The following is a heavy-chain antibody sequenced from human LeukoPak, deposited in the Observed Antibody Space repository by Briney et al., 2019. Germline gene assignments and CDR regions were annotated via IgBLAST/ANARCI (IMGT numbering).Heavy chain of an antibody. CDR1: GFTFSSYW. D-gene: IGHD3-16*01. CDR2: IKQDGSEK. Sequence: PGGSLRLSCAASGFTFSSYWMSWVRQAPGKGLEWVANIKQDGSEKYYVDSVKGRFTISRDNAKNSLYLQMNSLRAEDTAVYYCARDRYDYVGGSYWDYWGQGTLVTVSS. V-gene: IGHV3-7*01. CDR3: ARDRYDYVGGSYWDY. J-gene: IGHJ4*02.